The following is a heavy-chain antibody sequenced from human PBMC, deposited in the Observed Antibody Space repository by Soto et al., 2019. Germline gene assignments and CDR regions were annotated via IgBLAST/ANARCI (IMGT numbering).Heavy chain of an antibody. D-gene: IGHD3-10*01. Sequence: GGSLRLSCAASGFTFSSYAMSWVRQAPGKGLEWVSAISGSGGSTYYADSVKGRFTISRDNSENTLYLQMNSLRTEDTAVYYCAKAATYYYGSGAHKYYYYYYMDVWGKGTTVTVSS. CDR2: ISGSGGST. V-gene: IGHV3-23*01. CDR3: AKAATYYYGSGAHKYYYYYYMDV. J-gene: IGHJ6*03. CDR1: GFTFSSYA.